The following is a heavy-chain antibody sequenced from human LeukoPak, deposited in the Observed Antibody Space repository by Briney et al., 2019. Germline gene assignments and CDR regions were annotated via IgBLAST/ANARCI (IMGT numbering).Heavy chain of an antibody. D-gene: IGHD4-17*01. CDR2: IYYSGST. V-gene: IGHV4-39*07. J-gene: IGHJ4*02. CDR3: ARGGGVMTTVIPLDY. Sequence: SETLFLTCTVSGGSISSGSYYWGWIRQPPGKGLEWIGSIYYSGSTYYNPSLKSRVTISVDTSKNQFSLKLSSVTAADTAVYYCARGGGVMTTVIPLDYWGQGTLVTVSS. CDR1: GGSISSGSYY.